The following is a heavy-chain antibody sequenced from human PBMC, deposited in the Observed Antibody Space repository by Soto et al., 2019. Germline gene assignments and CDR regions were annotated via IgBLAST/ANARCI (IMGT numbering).Heavy chain of an antibody. Sequence: EAQLLESGGGLVQPGGSLRLSCAASGFTFSSYAMSWVRQAPGKGLEWVSAISGSGGSTYYADSVKGRFTISRDNSKNTLYLQMNSLRAEDTAVYYCAKLPEGYAGRRFYAGNDYWGQGTLVTVSS. CDR2: ISGSGGST. CDR1: GFTFSSYA. J-gene: IGHJ4*02. CDR3: AKLPEGYAGRRFYAGNDY. D-gene: IGHD5-12*01. V-gene: IGHV3-23*01.